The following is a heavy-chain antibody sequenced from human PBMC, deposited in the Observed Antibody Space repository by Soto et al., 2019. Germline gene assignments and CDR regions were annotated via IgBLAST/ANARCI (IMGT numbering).Heavy chain of an antibody. V-gene: IGHV4-59*01. CDR1: GGSISSYY. D-gene: IGHD3-10*01. CDR3: ARGGAGSYYGSGSYYYFDY. CDR2: IYYSGST. J-gene: IGHJ4*02. Sequence: LETLSLTCTVSGGSISSYYGSWIRQPPGKGLEWIGYIYYSGSTNYNPSLKSRVTISVDTSKNQFSLKLSSVTAADTAVYYCARGGAGSYYGSGSYYYFDYWGQGTLVTVSS.